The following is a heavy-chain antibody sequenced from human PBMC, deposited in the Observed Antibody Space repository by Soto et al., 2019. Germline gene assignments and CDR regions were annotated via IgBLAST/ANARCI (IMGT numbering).Heavy chain of an antibody. Sequence: GRSLRLSSAASGLTISSYCLHWVRQATGKGLVWVSRINSDGSSTSYADSVKGRFTISRDNAKNTLYLQMNSLRAEDTAVYYCARGRGYSSYDYYYYYGMDVWGQGTTVTVSS. V-gene: IGHV3-74*01. CDR2: INSDGSST. J-gene: IGHJ6*02. CDR1: GLTISSYC. CDR3: ARGRGYSSYDYYYYYGMDV. D-gene: IGHD6-13*01.